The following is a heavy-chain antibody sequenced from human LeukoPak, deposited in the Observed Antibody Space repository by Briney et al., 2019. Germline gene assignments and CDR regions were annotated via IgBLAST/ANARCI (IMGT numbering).Heavy chain of an antibody. V-gene: IGHV3-33*06. CDR3: AKDSNEFGDFYVDQ. CDR1: GLTLSNFG. Sequence: GGSVRLSCVASGLTLSNFGVHWVRQAPGKGPEWVAVIWNDGSHQYYSDSVKGRFTISRDNSENTVYLQMHSLRVDDTAMYFCAKDSNEFGDFYVDQWGQGTLV. CDR2: IWNDGSHQ. J-gene: IGHJ4*02. D-gene: IGHD3-10*01.